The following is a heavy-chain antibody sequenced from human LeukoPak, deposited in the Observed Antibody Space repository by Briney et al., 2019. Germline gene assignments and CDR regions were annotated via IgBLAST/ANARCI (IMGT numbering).Heavy chain of an antibody. CDR1: GFTFSDYE. V-gene: IGHV3-48*03. CDR2: ISSSGTNI. J-gene: IGHJ4*02. D-gene: IGHD2-15*01. Sequence: GGSLRLSCAASGFTFSDYEMNWVRQAPGKGLEWITYISSSGTNIYYADSVKGRFSISRDNAKNSLYLQMNSLRAEDTAVYYCARGFTSRSGSSLGYWGQGTLVTVSS. CDR3: ARGFTSRSGSSLGY.